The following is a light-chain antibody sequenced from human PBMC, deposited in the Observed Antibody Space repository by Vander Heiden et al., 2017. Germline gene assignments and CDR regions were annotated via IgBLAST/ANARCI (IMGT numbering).Light chain of an antibody. CDR2: DAS. V-gene: IGKV3-11*01. Sequence: EIELTQSPATLPLSPGESATLSGSASQSVSSYLVWYQQKTGQAPRLLIYDASNSSTGIPARFSGGGSGTAFILTISSLEPEDFAVYYCQQRCNGPPLTFGGGTKVEIK. J-gene: IGKJ4*01. CDR3: QQRCNGPPLT. CDR1: QSVSSY.